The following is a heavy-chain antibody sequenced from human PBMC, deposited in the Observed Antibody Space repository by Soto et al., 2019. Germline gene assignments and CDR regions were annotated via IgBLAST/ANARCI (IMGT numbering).Heavy chain of an antibody. D-gene: IGHD1-1*01. CDR1: GYDFFNYG. CDR2: IAGDDGNT. Sequence: QVQLVQSGGEVKKPGASPKVSCKASGYDFFNYGISWVRQAPGQGLEWMGCIAGDDGNTDYAQDLLGRVTMTTDTSTNTAYMELRGLTSDDTAIYYCARRTLGSSIGIGDYWGQGVLVTVSS. V-gene: IGHV1-18*01. CDR3: ARRTLGSSIGIGDY. J-gene: IGHJ4*02.